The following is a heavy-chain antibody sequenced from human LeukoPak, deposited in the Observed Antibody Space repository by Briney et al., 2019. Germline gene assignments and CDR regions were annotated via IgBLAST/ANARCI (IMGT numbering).Heavy chain of an antibody. CDR1: GYTFTTHD. D-gene: IGHD3-3*01. CDR3: ARGVTIFGVVIMNYYMDV. V-gene: IGHV1-69*13. CDR2: IIPIFGTA. Sequence: SVKVSCKASGYTFTTHDINWVRQVTGQGLEWMGGIIPIFGTANYAQKFQGRVTITADESTSTAYMELSSLRSEDTAVYYCARGVTIFGVVIMNYYMDVWGKGTTVTVSS. J-gene: IGHJ6*03.